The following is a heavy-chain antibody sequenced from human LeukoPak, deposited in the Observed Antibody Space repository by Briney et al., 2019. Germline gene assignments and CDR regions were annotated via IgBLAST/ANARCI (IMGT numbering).Heavy chain of an antibody. CDR3: ARDRRLAHNWFDP. J-gene: IGHJ5*02. Sequence: ASVKVSCKASGYTFTSYAMHWVRQAPGQRLEWMGWINAGNGNTKYSQKFQGRVTITRDTSASTAYMELSSLRSEDTAVHYCARDRRLAHNWFDPWGQGTLVTVSS. CDR2: INAGNGNT. D-gene: IGHD6-19*01. CDR1: GYTFTSYA. V-gene: IGHV1-3*01.